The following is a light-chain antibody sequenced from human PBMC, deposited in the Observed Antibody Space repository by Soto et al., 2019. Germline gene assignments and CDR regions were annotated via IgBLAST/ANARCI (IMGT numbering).Light chain of an antibody. CDR2: GNS. J-gene: IGLJ1*01. CDR1: SSKVGRYA. V-gene: IGLV1-44*01. Sequence: QSVLTQEASVSGTVGQKVTLSCTGNSSKVGRYAVGWNRQISHGTPKTVMFGNSLPSGIPDPFSGSKSGTTASLTLSGLLPEDEADDYCSTCDYGLSAPGVFETGTKVTVL. CDR3: STCDYGLSAPGV.